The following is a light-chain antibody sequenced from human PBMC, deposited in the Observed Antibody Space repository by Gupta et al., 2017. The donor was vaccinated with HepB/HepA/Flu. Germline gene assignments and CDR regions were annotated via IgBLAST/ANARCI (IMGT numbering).Light chain of an antibody. CDR1: ALPKKY. CDR2: EDR. Sequence: SYELTHPPSVSVSPGQPASITCSGDALPKKYAYWYQQKSGKAPVLSSYEDRKRPSGIPERFSGASSGTMATSGIRGAQVEDEADYYCYSRDTSGKHMVFGGGTKLTVL. J-gene: IGLJ3*02. CDR3: YSRDTSGKHMV. V-gene: IGLV3-10*01.